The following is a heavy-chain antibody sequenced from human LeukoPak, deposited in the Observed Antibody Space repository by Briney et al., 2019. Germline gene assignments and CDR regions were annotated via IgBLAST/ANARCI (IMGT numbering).Heavy chain of an antibody. V-gene: IGHV1-69*13. Sequence: ASVKVSCKASGYTFTSYYMHWVRQAPGHGLEWVGGIIPIFGTANYAQKFQRRVTITADESTRTAYMELSSLRSEDTAVYYCAREWDYDTSGYYYYYWGQGTLVTVSS. CDR1: GYTFTSYY. CDR3: AREWDYDTSGYYYYY. D-gene: IGHD3-22*01. J-gene: IGHJ4*02. CDR2: IIPIFGTA.